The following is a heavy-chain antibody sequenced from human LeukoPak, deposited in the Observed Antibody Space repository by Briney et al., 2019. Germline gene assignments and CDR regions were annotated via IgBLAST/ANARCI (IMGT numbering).Heavy chain of an antibody. CDR3: AKSLLTTATGTGRAFDI. J-gene: IGHJ3*02. CDR2: ISAGADVI. D-gene: IGHD1-1*01. Sequence: PGGSLRLSCEAAGFSFRDYPMGWVRRASGKRLEWVSGISAGADVIFYADPVKGRLTISRDNSKNTLYLQMNSLRAEDSAEYYCAKSLLTTATGTGRAFDIWGQGTMVTVSA. V-gene: IGHV3-23*01. CDR1: GFSFRDYP.